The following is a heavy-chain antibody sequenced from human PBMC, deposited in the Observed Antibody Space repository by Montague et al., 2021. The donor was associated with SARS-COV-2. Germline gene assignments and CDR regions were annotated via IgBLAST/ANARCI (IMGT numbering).Heavy chain of an antibody. CDR3: ARGAIVVVPAALGLGYYYYYYMDV. D-gene: IGHD2-2*01. V-gene: IGHV4-34*01. CDR2: LNLSRST. Sequence: SESLSLTCTVSGVSLRSHNSDWNTSQPQSHHGLICQLNLSRSTNYNPSLKSRVTISVDPSMHQFSLKLSSVTAADKAVYYCARGAIVVVPAALGLGYYYYYYMDVWGKGTTVTVSS. CDR1: GVSLRSHN. J-gene: IGHJ6*03.